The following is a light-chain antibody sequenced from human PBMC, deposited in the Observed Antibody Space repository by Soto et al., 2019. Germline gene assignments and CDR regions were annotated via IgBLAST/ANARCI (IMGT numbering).Light chain of an antibody. Sequence: EIVLTQSPGTLSLSPGERLTLSCRASQSVTSSYLAWYQHKPGQAPRLLIYGASTKATGTPDRFSGSGSGTDFTLTISRLEPEDFAVYYCQQYGSSPFAFGPGTKVIS. CDR1: QSVTSSY. V-gene: IGKV3-20*01. J-gene: IGKJ3*01. CDR3: QQYGSSPFA. CDR2: GAS.